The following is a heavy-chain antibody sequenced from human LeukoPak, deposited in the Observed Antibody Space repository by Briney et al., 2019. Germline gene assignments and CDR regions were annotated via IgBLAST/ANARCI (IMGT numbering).Heavy chain of an antibody. J-gene: IGHJ4*02. D-gene: IGHD2-8*01. CDR3: ARAFGAYCTNGVCYHFDY. V-gene: IGHV4-34*01. Sequence: SETLSLTCAVYGGSFSGYYWSWIRQPPGKGLEWIGEIHHSGSTNYNPSLKSRVTISVDTSKNQFSLKLSSVTAADTAVYYCARAFGAYCTNGVCYHFDYSGQGTLVTVSS. CDR2: IHHSGST. CDR1: GGSFSGYY.